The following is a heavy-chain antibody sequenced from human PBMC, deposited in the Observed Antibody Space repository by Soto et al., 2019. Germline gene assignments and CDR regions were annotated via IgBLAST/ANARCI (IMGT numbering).Heavy chain of an antibody. J-gene: IGHJ6*02. D-gene: IGHD3-22*01. V-gene: IGHV1-46*01. Sequence: GASVKVSCKASGYTFTSYYMHWVRQAPGQGLEWMGIINPSGGSTSYAQKFQGRVTMTRDTSTSTVYMELSSLRSEDTAVYYCARDQAPAAAYYYDSSGYYYYYGMDVWGQGTTVTVSS. CDR1: GYTFTSYY. CDR2: INPSGGST. CDR3: ARDQAPAAAYYYDSSGYYYYYGMDV.